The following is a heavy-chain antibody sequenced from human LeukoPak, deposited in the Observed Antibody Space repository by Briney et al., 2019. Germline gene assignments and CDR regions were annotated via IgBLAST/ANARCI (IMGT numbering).Heavy chain of an antibody. J-gene: IGHJ5*02. CDR3: ARRLITLIRGVKIDAFDP. CDR1: GGSISSSSYY. D-gene: IGHD3-10*01. Sequence: PSETLSLTCTVSGGSISSSSYYWGWIRQPPGKGLEWIGSIYYSGSTYYNPSLKSRVTISVHMSKNQFSVELSSVTAADTAVYYCARRLITLIRGVKIDAFDPWGQGALVTVSS. V-gene: IGHV4-39*07. CDR2: IYYSGST.